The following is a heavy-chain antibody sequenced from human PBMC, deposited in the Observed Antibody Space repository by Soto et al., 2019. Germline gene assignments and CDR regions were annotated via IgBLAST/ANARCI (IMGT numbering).Heavy chain of an antibody. CDR3: ARGTGVTTVIFDY. CDR1: GGSISSYY. Sequence: SETLSLTCTVSGGSISSYYWSWIRQPPGKGLEWIGYIYYSGSTNYNPSLKSRVTISVDTSKNQFSLKLSSVTAADTAVYYCARGTGVTTVIFDYWGQGTLVTVSS. CDR2: IYYSGST. V-gene: IGHV4-59*01. D-gene: IGHD4-17*01. J-gene: IGHJ4*02.